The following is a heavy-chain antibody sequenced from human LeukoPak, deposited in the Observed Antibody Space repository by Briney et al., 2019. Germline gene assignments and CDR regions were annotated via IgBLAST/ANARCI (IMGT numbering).Heavy chain of an antibody. V-gene: IGHV3-21*01. D-gene: IGHD5-12*01. CDR3: ARGGPRDY. Sequence: GGSLRLSCAASGFTLSSYSMHWVRQAPGKGLEWVSSISSSSSYICYADSVKGRFTISRDNAKNSLYLQMNSLRAEDTAVYYCARGGPRDYWGQGTLVTVSS. J-gene: IGHJ4*02. CDR2: ISSSSSYI. CDR1: GFTLSSYS.